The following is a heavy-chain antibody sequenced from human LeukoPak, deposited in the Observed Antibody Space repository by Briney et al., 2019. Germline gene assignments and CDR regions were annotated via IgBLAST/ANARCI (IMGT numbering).Heavy chain of an antibody. CDR3: AKEGGFGVAPR. J-gene: IGHJ4*02. D-gene: IGHD3-3*01. CDR2: ISGSGGST. V-gene: IGHV3-23*01. Sequence: PGGSLRLSCAASGFTFSSYAMSWVRQAPGKGLERVSTISGSGGSTSYADSVKGRFTISRDNSKNTLYLQMNSLRAEDTAVYYCAKEGGFGVAPRWGQGTLVTVSS. CDR1: GFTFSSYA.